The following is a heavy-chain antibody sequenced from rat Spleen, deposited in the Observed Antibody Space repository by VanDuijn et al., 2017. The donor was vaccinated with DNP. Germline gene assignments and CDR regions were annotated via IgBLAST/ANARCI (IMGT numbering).Heavy chain of an antibody. J-gene: IGHJ2*01. V-gene: IGHV5-27*01. CDR2: ISTVGGST. Sequence: EVQLVESGGGLVQPGRSLKLSCAASGFTFSAYYMAWVRQAPAKGLEWVATISTVGGSTYYRDSVKGRFTISRDNAKSTLYLQMDSLRSEDTATYYCTTVYYGMGKFDYWGQGIMVTVSS. CDR3: TTVYYGMGKFDY. D-gene: IGHD1-6*01. CDR1: GFTFSAYY.